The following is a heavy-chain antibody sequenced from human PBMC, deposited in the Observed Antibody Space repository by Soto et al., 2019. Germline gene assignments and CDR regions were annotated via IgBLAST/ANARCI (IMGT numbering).Heavy chain of an antibody. CDR1: VCSILISGYY. CDR3: AREAPYY. V-gene: IGHV4-31*02. J-gene: IGHJ6*01. CDR2: IYYSGST. Sequence: SSTXSLTCTFAVCSILISGYYLSWVRQRPGKVLEWIGYIYYSGSTYYSPSLRSRVLISVDTAKNQFSLKLRSVTAADTALYYCAREAPYY.